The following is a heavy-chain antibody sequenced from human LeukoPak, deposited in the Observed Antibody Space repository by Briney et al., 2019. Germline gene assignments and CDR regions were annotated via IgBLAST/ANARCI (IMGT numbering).Heavy chain of an antibody. CDR1: GFTFSDYY. CDR3: ARWRVAGMDYFDY. CDR2: ISSSSSYT. J-gene: IGHJ4*02. V-gene: IGHV3-11*06. Sequence: PRGSLRLSCAASGFTFSDYYMSWIRQAPGKGLEWVSYISSSSSYTNYADSVKGRFTISRDNAKNSLYLQMNSLRAEDTAVYYCARWRVAGMDYFDYWGQGTLVTVSS. D-gene: IGHD6-19*01.